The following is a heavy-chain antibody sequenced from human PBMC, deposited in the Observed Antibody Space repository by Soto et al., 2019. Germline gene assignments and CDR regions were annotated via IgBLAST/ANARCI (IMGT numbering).Heavy chain of an antibody. V-gene: IGHV1-18*01. CDR1: GYTFTNSG. CDR2: ISTDNGNT. J-gene: IGHJ6*02. Sequence: ASVKVSWKASGYTFTNSGISWVRQAPGQGLEWMGWISTDNGNTNYAQHLQGRVSMTTDTSTSTAYMDLRSLRSDDTAVYYCARDQGITIFLVYCLYHNGMVVWCHRTRVSV. CDR3: ARDQGITIFLVYCLYHNGMVV. D-gene: IGHD3-3*01.